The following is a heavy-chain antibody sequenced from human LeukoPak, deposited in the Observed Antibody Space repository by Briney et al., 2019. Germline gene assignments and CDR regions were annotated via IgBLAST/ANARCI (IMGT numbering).Heavy chain of an antibody. CDR1: GFTLSSYS. CDR3: AGGEVDTAMDY. Sequence: GGSLRLSCAASGFTLSSYSMNWVRQAPGKGLEWVSSISSSSSYIYHADSVEGRFIISRDNAKNSLYLQMNSLRAEDTAVYYCAGGEVDTAMDYWGQGTLVTVPS. CDR2: ISSSSSYI. J-gene: IGHJ4*02. D-gene: IGHD5-18*01. V-gene: IGHV3-21*01.